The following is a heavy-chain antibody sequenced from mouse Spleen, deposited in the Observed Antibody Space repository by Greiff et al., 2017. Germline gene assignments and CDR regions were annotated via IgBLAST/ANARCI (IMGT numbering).Heavy chain of an antibody. CDR2: INYDGSST. Sequence: VQLKESEGGLVQPGSSMKLSCTASGFTFSDYYMAWVRQVPEKGLEWVANINYDGSSTYYLDSLKSRFIISRDNAKNILYLQMSSLKSEDTATYYCAREGYDYEGFDYWGQGTTLTVSS. CDR3: AREGYDYEGFDY. J-gene: IGHJ2*01. CDR1: GFTFSDYY. V-gene: IGHV5-16*01. D-gene: IGHD2-4*01.